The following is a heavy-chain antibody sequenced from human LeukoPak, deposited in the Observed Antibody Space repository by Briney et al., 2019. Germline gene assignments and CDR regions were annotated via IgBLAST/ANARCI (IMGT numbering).Heavy chain of an antibody. Sequence: PGGSLRLSCAASGFTFSSYWMSWVRQAPGKGLEWVANIKQDGSEKYYVDSVKGRFTISRDNAKNSLYLQMNSLRAEDTAVYYCARDRSGTYYDFWSEDAFDIWGQGTMVTVSS. CDR2: IKQDGSEK. D-gene: IGHD3-3*01. CDR3: ARDRSGTYYDFWSEDAFDI. J-gene: IGHJ3*02. V-gene: IGHV3-7*01. CDR1: GFTFSSYW.